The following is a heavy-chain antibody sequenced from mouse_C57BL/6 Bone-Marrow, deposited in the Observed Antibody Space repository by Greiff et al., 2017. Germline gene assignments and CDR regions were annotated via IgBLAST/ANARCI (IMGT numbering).Heavy chain of an antibody. CDR2: INPYNGGT. J-gene: IGHJ2*01. CDR1: GYTFTDYY. Sequence: VQLQQSGPVLVKPGASVKMSCKASGYTFTDYYMNWVKQSHGKSLEWIGVINPYNGGTSYNQKFKGKATLTVDKSSSTAYMELNSLTSEDSAVYYCAREGIWLRRRGSDYWGQGTTLTVSS. CDR3: AREGIWLRRRGSDY. V-gene: IGHV1-19*01. D-gene: IGHD2-2*01.